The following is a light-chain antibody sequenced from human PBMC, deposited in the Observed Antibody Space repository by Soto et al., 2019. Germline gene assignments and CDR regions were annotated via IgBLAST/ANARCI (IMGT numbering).Light chain of an antibody. V-gene: IGLV2-14*01. CDR3: SSYTTVNTLVS. CDR2: EVN. CDR1: SSDVGAFNY. Sequence: QSVLTQPRSVSGSPGQSVTISCTGTSSDVGAFNYVSWHQQHPGKAPKLIIYEVNNRPSGVSNRFSGSKSDNTASLTISGLQAEDEADYYCSSYTTVNTLVSFGTGTKLTVL. J-gene: IGLJ1*01.